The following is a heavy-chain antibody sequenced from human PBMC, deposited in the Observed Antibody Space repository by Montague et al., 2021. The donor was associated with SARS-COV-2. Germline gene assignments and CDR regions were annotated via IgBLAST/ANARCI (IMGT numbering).Heavy chain of an antibody. D-gene: IGHD3-3*02. J-gene: IGHJ4*02. Sequence: PALVKPTQTLTLTCTFSGFSLSTSGVGVGWIRQPPGEALEWLALXXWDDDKRYSPSLKSRLTITKDTSKNQVVLTMTNMDPVDTATYYCAHRPLLALKGQFDYWGQGTLVTVSS. CDR3: AHRPLLALKGQFDY. V-gene: IGHV2-5*02. CDR1: GFSLSTSGVG. CDR2: XXWDDDK.